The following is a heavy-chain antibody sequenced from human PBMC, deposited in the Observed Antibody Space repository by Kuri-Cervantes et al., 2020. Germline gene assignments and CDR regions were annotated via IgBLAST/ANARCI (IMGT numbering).Heavy chain of an antibody. J-gene: IGHJ4*02. Sequence: SLKISCAASGFTFDDYAMHWVRQAPGKGLEWVSGISWNSGSIGYADSVKGRFTISRDNAKNSLRLQMNSLRAEDTALYYCARGPRIVGAADYWGQGTLVTVSS. V-gene: IGHV3-9*01. CDR2: ISWNSGSI. CDR3: ARGPRIVGAADY. CDR1: GFTFDDYA. D-gene: IGHD1-26*01.